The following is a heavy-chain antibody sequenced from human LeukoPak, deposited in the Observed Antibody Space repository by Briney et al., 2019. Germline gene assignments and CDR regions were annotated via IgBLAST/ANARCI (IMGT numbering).Heavy chain of an antibody. CDR2: INSDGSST. CDR1: GFTFSSYW. Sequence: GGSLRLSCAASGFTFSSYWMHWVRQAPGKGLAWVSRINSDGSSTSYADSVKGRFTISRDNAKNTLYLQMNSLRAEDTAVYYCARGGYDFWSGYFIDYWGQGTLVTVSS. J-gene: IGHJ4*02. CDR3: ARGGYDFWSGYFIDY. D-gene: IGHD3-3*01. V-gene: IGHV3-74*01.